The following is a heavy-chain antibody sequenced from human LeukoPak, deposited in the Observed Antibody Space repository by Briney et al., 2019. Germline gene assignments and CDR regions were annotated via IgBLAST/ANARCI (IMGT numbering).Heavy chain of an antibody. CDR2: IYSGGNT. CDR3: ARLVATTGRLYFDY. V-gene: IGHV3-53*01. D-gene: IGHD1-1*01. J-gene: IGHJ4*02. CDR1: GFTVSSNY. Sequence: PGGSLGLSCAASGFTVSSNYMGWVRQAPGKGLEYVSVIYSGGNTYYAGSVKGRFTISRDNSKNTVYLQMNSLRAEDTAVFYCARLVATTGRLYFDYWGQGNLVTVSS.